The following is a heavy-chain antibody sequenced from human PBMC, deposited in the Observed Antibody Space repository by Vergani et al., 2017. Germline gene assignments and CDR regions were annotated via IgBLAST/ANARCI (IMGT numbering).Heavy chain of an antibody. Sequence: QVQLQESGPGLVKPSQTLSLTCTVSGGSISSGSYYWSWIRQPAGKGLELIGRIYTSGSTNYNPSLKSRVTLSLDTSKKQISLHLTSVTAADTAVYYCARHISVVRPSSMTAFDYWGQGTLVTVSS. J-gene: IGHJ4*02. CDR1: GGSISSGSYY. V-gene: IGHV4-61*02. CDR2: IYTSGST. D-gene: IGHD2-21*01. CDR3: ARHISVVRPSSMTAFDY.